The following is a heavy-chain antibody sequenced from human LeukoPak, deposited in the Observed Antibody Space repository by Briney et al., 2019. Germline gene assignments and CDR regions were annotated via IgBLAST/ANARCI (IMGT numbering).Heavy chain of an antibody. V-gene: IGHV5-51*01. Sequence: GESLKISCKGSGYSFTNYWIGWVRQMPGKGLEWMGIIYPGDSDTRYSPSFQGQVTISADKSISTAYLQWSSLKASDTAMYYCARRGDYYYYGMDVWGQGTTVTVSS. CDR2: IYPGDSDT. CDR1: GYSFTNYW. J-gene: IGHJ6*02. CDR3: ARRGDYYYYGMDV.